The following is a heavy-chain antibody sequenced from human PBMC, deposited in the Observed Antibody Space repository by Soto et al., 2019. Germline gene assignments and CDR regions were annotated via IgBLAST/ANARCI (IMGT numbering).Heavy chain of an antibody. J-gene: IGHJ4*02. D-gene: IGHD2-15*01. CDR3: ARDPPRTVEVVVEGAHY. V-gene: IGHV1-3*01. CDR2: INAGNGNT. Sequence: ASVKVSCKASGYTFTSYAMHWVRQAPGQRLEWMGWINAGNGNTKYSQKFQGRVTITRDTSASTAYMELSSLRSEDTAVYYCARDPPRTVEVVVEGAHYWGQGTLVTVSS. CDR1: GYTFTSYA.